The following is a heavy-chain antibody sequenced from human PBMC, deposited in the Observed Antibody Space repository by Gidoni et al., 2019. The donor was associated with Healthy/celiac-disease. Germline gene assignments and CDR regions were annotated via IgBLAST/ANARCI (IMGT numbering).Heavy chain of an antibody. CDR1: GGSISRYY. V-gene: IGHV4-59*01. J-gene: IGHJ4*02. CDR2: IYYSGST. D-gene: IGHD5-18*01. Sequence: VQLQESGPGLAKPSETLSLTCTVPGGSISRYYWSWIRQPPGKGLEWIGYIYYSGSTNYNPSLKSRVTISVDTSKNQYSLKLSSVTAADTAVYYCARVKARGYSYGYYFDYWGQGTLVTVSS. CDR3: ARVKARGYSYGYYFDY.